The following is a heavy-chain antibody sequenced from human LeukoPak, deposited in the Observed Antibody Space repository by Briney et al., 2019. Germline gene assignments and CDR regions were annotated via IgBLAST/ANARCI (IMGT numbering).Heavy chain of an antibody. CDR3: AREGESRLGELSP. CDR2: IWYDGSNK. CDR1: GFTFSSYG. D-gene: IGHD3-16*02. V-gene: IGHV3-33*01. J-gene: IGHJ4*02. Sequence: GGSLRLSCAASGFTFSSYGMHWVRQAPGKGLEWVAVIWYDGSNKYYADAVKGRVTISRDNSKSTVYLQMNSLRAEDTALYYCAREGESRLGELSPWGQGTLVTVSS.